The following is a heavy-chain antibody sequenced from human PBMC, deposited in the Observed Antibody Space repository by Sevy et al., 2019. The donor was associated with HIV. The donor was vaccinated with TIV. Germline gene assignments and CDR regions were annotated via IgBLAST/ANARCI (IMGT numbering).Heavy chain of an antibody. CDR3: AREVGYSYGYFGAFDI. J-gene: IGHJ3*02. CDR1: GYTFTSYG. CDR2: ISAYNGNT. V-gene: IGHV1-18*01. Sequence: ASVKVSCKACGYTFTSYGISWVRQAPGQGLEWMGWISAYNGNTNYAQKLQGRVTMTTDTSTSTAYMELRSLRSDDTAVYYCAREVGYSYGYFGAFDIWGQGTMVTVSS. D-gene: IGHD5-18*01.